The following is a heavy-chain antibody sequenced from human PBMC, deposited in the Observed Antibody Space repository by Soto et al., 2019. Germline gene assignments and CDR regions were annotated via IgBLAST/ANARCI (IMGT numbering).Heavy chain of an antibody. CDR3: ARDLRMHKGRYCSGGSCYSGDYYWYFDL. CDR1: GGTFSSYT. V-gene: IGHV1-69*04. J-gene: IGHJ2*01. CDR2: IIPILGIA. D-gene: IGHD2-15*01. Sequence: SVKVSCKASGGTFSSYTISWVRQAPGQGLEWMGRIIPILGIANYAQKFQGRVTITADKSTSTAYMELSSLRSEDTAVYYCARDLRMHKGRYCSGGSCYSGDYYWYFDLWGRGTLVTVSS.